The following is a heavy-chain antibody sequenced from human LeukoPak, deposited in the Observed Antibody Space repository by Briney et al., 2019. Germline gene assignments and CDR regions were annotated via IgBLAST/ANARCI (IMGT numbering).Heavy chain of an antibody. D-gene: IGHD3-3*01. Sequence: SETLSLTCTVSGGSVSSYYWSWIRQPAGKGLEWIGRIYTSGSTNYNPSLKSRVTMSVDTSKNQFSLKLSSVTAADTAVYYCARDRWSGYYTRYYYYMDVWGKGTTVTVSS. CDR3: ARDRWSGYYTRYYYYMDV. V-gene: IGHV4-4*07. CDR1: GGSVSSYY. J-gene: IGHJ6*03. CDR2: IYTSGST.